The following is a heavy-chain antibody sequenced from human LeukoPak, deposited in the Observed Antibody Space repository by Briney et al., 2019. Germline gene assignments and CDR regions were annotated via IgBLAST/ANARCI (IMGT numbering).Heavy chain of an antibody. D-gene: IGHD3-10*01. CDR3: AKDSVTMDTPDAFDI. V-gene: IGHV3-30*02. J-gene: IGHJ3*02. CDR1: GFTFSSYG. Sequence: GGSLRLSCAASGFTFSSYGMHWVRQAPGKGLEWVAFIRYDGSNKYYADSVKGRFTISRDNSKNTLYLQMNSLRAEDTAVYYCAKDSVTMDTPDAFDIWGQGTMVTVSS. CDR2: IRYDGSNK.